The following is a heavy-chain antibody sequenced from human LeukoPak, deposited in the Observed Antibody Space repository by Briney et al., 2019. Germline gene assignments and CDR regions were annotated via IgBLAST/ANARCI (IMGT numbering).Heavy chain of an antibody. CDR2: INHSGST. Sequence: KPSETLSLTCAVYGGSFSGYYWSWIRQPPGKGLEWIGEINHSGSTNYNPSLKNRVTISVDTSKNQFSLKLSSVTAADTAVYYCARGITMIVVVITPYHAFDIWGQGTMVTVSS. CDR3: ARGITMIVVVITPYHAFDI. V-gene: IGHV4-34*01. D-gene: IGHD3-22*01. J-gene: IGHJ3*02. CDR1: GGSFSGYY.